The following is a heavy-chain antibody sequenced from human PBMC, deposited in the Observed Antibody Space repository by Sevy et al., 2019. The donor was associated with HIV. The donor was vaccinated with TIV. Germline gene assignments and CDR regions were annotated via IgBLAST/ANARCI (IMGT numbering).Heavy chain of an antibody. CDR3: ARDPYGSGSHFDY. CDR1: GFTFSSYW. Sequence: GGSLRLSCAASGFTFSSYWMSWVRQAPGKGLEWVANIKQDGSEKYYVDSVKGRFTISRDNAKNSLYLQMNSLRAEDMAVYYCARDPYGSGSHFDYWGQGTLVTVSS. J-gene: IGHJ4*02. CDR2: IKQDGSEK. D-gene: IGHD3-10*01. V-gene: IGHV3-7*01.